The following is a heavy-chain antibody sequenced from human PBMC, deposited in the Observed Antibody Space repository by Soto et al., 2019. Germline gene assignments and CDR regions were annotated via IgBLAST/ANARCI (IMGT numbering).Heavy chain of an antibody. CDR2: IYYSGST. D-gene: IGHD3-3*01. CDR1: GGSISSSSYY. CDR3: ALTGSKGSGHYLAKYNWFAP. V-gene: IGHV4-39*01. Sequence: SETLSLTCTVSGGSISSSSYYWGWIRQPPGKGLEWIGSIYYSGSTYYNPSLKSRVTISVDTSKNQFSLKLSSVTAADTAVYYCALTGSKGSGHYLAKYNWFAPWGQGTLVTVSS. J-gene: IGHJ5*02.